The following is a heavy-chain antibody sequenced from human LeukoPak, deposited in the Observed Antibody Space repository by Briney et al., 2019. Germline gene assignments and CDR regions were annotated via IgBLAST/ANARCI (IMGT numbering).Heavy chain of an antibody. CDR1: GGSLSSYY. CDR3: ARGGRGYSYENYYFDY. D-gene: IGHD5-18*01. J-gene: IGHJ4*02. CDR2: IYTSGST. V-gene: IGHV4-4*07. Sequence: PSETLSLTCTVSGGSLSSYYWSWIRQPAGKGLEWIGRIYTSGSTNYNPSLKSRVTMSVDTSKNQFSLKLSSVTAADTAVYYCARGGRGYSYENYYFDYWGQGTLVTVSS.